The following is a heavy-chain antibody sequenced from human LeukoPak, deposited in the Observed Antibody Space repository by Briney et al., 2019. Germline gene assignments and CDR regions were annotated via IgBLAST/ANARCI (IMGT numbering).Heavy chain of an antibody. V-gene: IGHV4-30-4*01. D-gene: IGHD3-9*01. CDR1: GGSISSSDYY. Sequence: SETLSLTCTVSGGSISSSDYYWSWIRQPPGKGLEWIGYIYYSGSTSYNPSLKSRITISVDTSKNQFSLKLTSVTAADTAVYYCARGFDAYNAFDIWGQGTMVTVSS. J-gene: IGHJ3*02. CDR2: IYYSGST. CDR3: ARGFDAYNAFDI.